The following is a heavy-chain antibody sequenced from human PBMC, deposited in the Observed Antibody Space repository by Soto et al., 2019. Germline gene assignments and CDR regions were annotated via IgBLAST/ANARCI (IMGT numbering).Heavy chain of an antibody. CDR2: ISSSSSYI. CDR1: GFTFSSYS. CDR3: TRDLRIEDAFDI. J-gene: IGHJ3*02. Sequence: EVQLVESGGGLVKPGGSLRLSCAASGFTFSSYSMNWFRQAPGKGLEWVSSISSSSSYIYYADSVKGRFTISRDNAKNSLDLQMNSLRAEDTAVYYCTRDLRIEDAFDIWGQGTMVTVSS. D-gene: IGHD2-15*01. V-gene: IGHV3-21*01.